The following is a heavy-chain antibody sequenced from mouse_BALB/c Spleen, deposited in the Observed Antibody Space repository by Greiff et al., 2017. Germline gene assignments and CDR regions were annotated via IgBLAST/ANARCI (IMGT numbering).Heavy chain of an antibody. V-gene: IGHV1-18*01. CDR1: GYTFTDYN. CDR2: INPNNGGT. J-gene: IGHJ3*01. CDR3: ARSTITTRFAY. D-gene: IGHD1-2*01. Sequence: EVKLVESGPELVKPGASVKIPCKASGYTFTDYNMDWVKQSHGKSLEWIGDINPNNGGTIYNQKFKGKATLTVDKSSSTAYMELRSLTSEDTAVYYCARSTITTRFAYWGQGTLVTVSA.